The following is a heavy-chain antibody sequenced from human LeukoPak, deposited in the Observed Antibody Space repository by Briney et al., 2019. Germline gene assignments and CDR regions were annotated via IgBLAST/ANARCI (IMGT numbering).Heavy chain of an antibody. CDR3: ARDSGSDSGYDFGWFDP. J-gene: IGHJ5*02. CDR2: TYSGGST. CDR1: GFTVSSNY. D-gene: IGHD5-12*01. V-gene: IGHV3-66*01. Sequence: GGSLRLSCAASGFTVSSNYMSWVRQAPGKGLEWVSVTYSGGSTYYADSVKGRFTISRDNSKNTLYLQMNSLRAEDTAVYYCARDSGSDSGYDFGWFDPWGQGTLVTVSS.